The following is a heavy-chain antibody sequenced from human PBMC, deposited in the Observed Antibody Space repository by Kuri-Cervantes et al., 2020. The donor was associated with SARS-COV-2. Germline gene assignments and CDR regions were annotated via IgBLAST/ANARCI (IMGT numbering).Heavy chain of an antibody. CDR1: GGSFSGYY. V-gene: IGHV4-34*01. Sequence: SETLSLTCAVYGGSFSGYYWSWIRQPPGKGLEWIGEINHSGSTNYNPSLKSRVTISVDTSKNQFSLKLSSVTAADTAVYYCARDYYGFDYWGQGTLVTVSS. CDR3: ARDYYGFDY. J-gene: IGHJ4*02. D-gene: IGHD3-10*01. CDR2: INHSGST.